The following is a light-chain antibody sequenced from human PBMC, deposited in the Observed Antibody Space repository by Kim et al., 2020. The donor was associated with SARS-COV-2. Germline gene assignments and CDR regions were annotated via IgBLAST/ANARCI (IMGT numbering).Light chain of an antibody. Sequence: SYELTQPPSVSVAPGKTARITCRGNNIGSKSVHWYQQKPGQAPVLVIYYDSGRPSGIPGRFTGSNSGNTATLTISRVEAGDEADYYCQVWGSSSDHYVFGTGTKVTVL. CDR3: QVWGSSSDHYV. CDR1: NIGSKS. CDR2: YDS. J-gene: IGLJ1*01. V-gene: IGLV3-21*04.